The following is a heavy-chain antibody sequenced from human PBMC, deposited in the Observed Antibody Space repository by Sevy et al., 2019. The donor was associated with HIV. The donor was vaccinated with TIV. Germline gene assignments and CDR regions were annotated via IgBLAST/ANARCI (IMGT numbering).Heavy chain of an antibody. CDR1: GGTFSSYA. CDR3: ARPDFWSGYYQDYYYYGMDV. CDR2: IIPIFGTA. Sequence: ASVKVSCKASGGTFSSYAISWVRQAPGQGLEWMGGIIPIFGTANYAQKFQGRVTITADESTSTAYMELSSLRSEDPAVYYCARPDFWSGYYQDYYYYGMDVWGQGTTVTVSS. D-gene: IGHD3-3*01. J-gene: IGHJ6*02. V-gene: IGHV1-69*13.